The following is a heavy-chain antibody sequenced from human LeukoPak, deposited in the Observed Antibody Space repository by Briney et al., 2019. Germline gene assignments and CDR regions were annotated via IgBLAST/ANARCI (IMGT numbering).Heavy chain of an antibody. V-gene: IGHV4-30-2*03. CDR3: ARLVIRDGIDY. D-gene: IGHD5-24*01. Sequence: PSQTLSLTCTVSGNSISSGDYYWSWIRQPAGKGLEWIGSIYYSGSTYYNPSLKSRVTISVDTSKNQFSLKLSSVTAADTAVYYCARLVIRDGIDYWGQGTLVTVSS. J-gene: IGHJ4*02. CDR1: GNSISSGDYY. CDR2: IYYSGST.